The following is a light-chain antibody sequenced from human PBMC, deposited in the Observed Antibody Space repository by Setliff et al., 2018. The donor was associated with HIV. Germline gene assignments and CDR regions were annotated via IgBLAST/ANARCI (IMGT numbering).Light chain of an antibody. V-gene: IGLV2-11*01. CDR3: CSYAGTPYV. CDR2: EVS. J-gene: IGLJ1*01. CDR1: SNDVGGYIY. Sequence: QSVLGQPRSVSGSPGQSVTISCTGTSNDVGGYIYVSWYQHHPGKAPKLMIYEVSKRPSGVPDRFYGSKSGNTASLTISGLQAEDEADYYCCSYAGTPYVFGTGTKVTV.